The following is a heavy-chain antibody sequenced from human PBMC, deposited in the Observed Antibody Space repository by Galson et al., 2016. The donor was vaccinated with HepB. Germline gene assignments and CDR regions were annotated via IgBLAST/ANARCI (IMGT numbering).Heavy chain of an antibody. D-gene: IGHD3-3*02. V-gene: IGHV3-48*01. J-gene: IGHJ4*02. CDR3: STRRDNHLWSDSDNRKRLAFDY. Sequence: SLRLSCAASGFTFSTHSMNWVRQAPGKGLEWISYISTSSYIIYYADSVKGRFTISRDNAKNSQYLRVSRRRAEDTAVYYCSTRRDNHLWSDSDNRKRLAFDYWGQGTVVTVSS. CDR2: ISTSSYII. CDR1: GFTFSTHS.